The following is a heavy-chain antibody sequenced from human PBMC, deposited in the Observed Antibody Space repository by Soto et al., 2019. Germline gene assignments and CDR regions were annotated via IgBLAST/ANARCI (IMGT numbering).Heavy chain of an antibody. Sequence: GASVKVSCKASGYTFTSYGISWVRQAPGQGLEWMGWISAYNGNTNYAQKLQGRVTMTTDTSTSTAYMELRSLRSDDTAVYYCARGTGSYGYDLRWFDPWGQGTLVTVSS. J-gene: IGHJ5*02. D-gene: IGHD5-18*01. CDR3: ARGTGSYGYDLRWFDP. CDR1: GYTFTSYG. V-gene: IGHV1-18*01. CDR2: ISAYNGNT.